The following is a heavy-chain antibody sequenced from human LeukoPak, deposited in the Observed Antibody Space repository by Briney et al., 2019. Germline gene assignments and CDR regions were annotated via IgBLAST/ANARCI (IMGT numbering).Heavy chain of an antibody. J-gene: IGHJ4*02. D-gene: IGHD6-19*01. CDR3: TKDRGSRQWLVAPDY. V-gene: IGHV3-9*03. Sequence: GRSLRLSCAASGFTFDDYAMHWVRQAPGKGLEWVSGISWNSGSIDYAGSVKGRFTISRDNAKNSLYLQMNSLRAEDMALYCCTKDRGSRQWLVAPDYWGQGTLVTVSS. CDR1: GFTFDDYA. CDR2: ISWNSGSI.